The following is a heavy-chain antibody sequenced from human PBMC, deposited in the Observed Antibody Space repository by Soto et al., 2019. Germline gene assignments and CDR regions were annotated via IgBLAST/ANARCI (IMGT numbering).Heavy chain of an antibody. CDR2: IIPIFGTA. CDR3: ARGYCSGGSCYSRGLYYYYGMDV. D-gene: IGHD2-15*01. Sequence: GASVKVSCKASGGTFSSYAISWVRQAPGQVLEWMGGIIPIFGTANYAQKFQGRVTITADESTSTAYMELSSLRSEDTAVYYCARGYCSGGSCYSRGLYYYYGMDVWGQGTTVTVSS. J-gene: IGHJ6*02. V-gene: IGHV1-69*01. CDR1: GGTFSSYA.